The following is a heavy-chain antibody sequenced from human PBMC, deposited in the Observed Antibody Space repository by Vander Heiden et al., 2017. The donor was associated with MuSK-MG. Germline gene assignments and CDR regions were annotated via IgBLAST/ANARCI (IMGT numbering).Heavy chain of an antibody. Sequence: QVQLVQSGAEVKTPGASVKVSCKVSGYDFTGFYLHWVRQAPGQGLEWMGWSNPSTGGTNYAQRFEGRVTMTTDTSVSTAYMELSSLASDDTAVYYCARLRDGDSDFDFWGQGSLVTVSS. CDR2: SNPSTGGT. D-gene: IGHD4-17*01. CDR3: ARLRDGDSDFDF. J-gene: IGHJ4*02. CDR1: GYDFTGFY. V-gene: IGHV1-2*02.